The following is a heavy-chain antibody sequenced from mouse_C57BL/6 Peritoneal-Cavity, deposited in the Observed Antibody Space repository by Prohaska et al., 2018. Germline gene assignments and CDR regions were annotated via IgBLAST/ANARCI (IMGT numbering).Heavy chain of an antibody. CDR3: MRYGNYWYFDV. CDR2: IHSDGSAI. CDR1: GFTFSGFW. J-gene: IGHJ1*03. D-gene: IGHD2-1*01. V-gene: IGHV11-2*01. Sequence: EVQLLETGGGLVQPGGSRGLSCEGSGFTFSGFWMSWVRQTPGKTLEWIGVIHSDGSAINYAPSIKDRFTIFRDNDKSTLYLQMSNARSEDTATYFCMRYGNYWYFDVWGTGTTVTVSS.